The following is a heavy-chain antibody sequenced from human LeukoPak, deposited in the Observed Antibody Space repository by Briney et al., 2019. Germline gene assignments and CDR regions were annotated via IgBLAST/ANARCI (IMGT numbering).Heavy chain of an antibody. V-gene: IGHV1-69*05. D-gene: IGHD1-26*01. J-gene: IGHJ4*02. CDR2: IIPIFGTA. CDR1: GDTFSSYA. CDR3: ARSGVGALRAFDY. Sequence: SVKVSCKASGDTFSSYAISWVRQAPGQGLEGMGGIIPIFGTANYAQKLQGRVTMTTDTSTSTAYMELRSLRSDDTAVYYCARSGVGALRAFDYWGQGTLVTVSS.